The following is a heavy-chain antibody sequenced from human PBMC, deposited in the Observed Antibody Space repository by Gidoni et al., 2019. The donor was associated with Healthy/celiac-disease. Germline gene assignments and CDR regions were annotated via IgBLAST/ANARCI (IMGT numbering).Heavy chain of an antibody. J-gene: IGHJ6*02. Sequence: QVQLQQWGAGLLKPSETLSLTCAVYGGSFSGYYWSWIRQPPGMGLEWIGEINHSGSTNYNPSLKSRVTISVDTSKNHFSLKLSSVTAAETAVYYCASRLIVVVPAARGYGMDVWGQGTTVTVSS. V-gene: IGHV4-34*01. D-gene: IGHD2-2*01. CDR2: INHSGST. CDR1: GGSFSGYY. CDR3: ASRLIVVVPAARGYGMDV.